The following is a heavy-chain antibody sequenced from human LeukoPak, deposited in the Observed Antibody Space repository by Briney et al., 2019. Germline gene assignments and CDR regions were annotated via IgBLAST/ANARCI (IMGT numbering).Heavy chain of an antibody. D-gene: IGHD4-17*01. CDR2: FDPEDGET. Sequence: ASVKVSCKVSGYTLTELSMHWVRQAPGKGLEWMGGFDPEDGETIYAQKFQGRVTMTEDTSTDTVYMELSSLRSEDTAVYYCATAKTTVTSGRFFYYYYGMDVWGQGTTVTVSS. CDR1: GYTLTELS. J-gene: IGHJ6*02. V-gene: IGHV1-24*01. CDR3: ATAKTTVTSGRFFYYYYGMDV.